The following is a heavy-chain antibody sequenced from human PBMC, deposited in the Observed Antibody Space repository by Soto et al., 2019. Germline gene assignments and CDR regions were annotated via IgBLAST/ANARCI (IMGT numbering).Heavy chain of an antibody. V-gene: IGHV1-3*05. D-gene: IGHD2-21*02. CDR3: ATSIVVVTAIDY. J-gene: IGHJ4*02. Sequence: QVQLVQSGAEEKKPGASVKVSCKASGYTFTSYAMHWVRQAPGHRLEWMGWINAGNGNTKDSQKFQGRVTNTRDTSASTASMELSSLRSEDTAVDYCATSIVVVTAIDYWGQGTLVTVSS. CDR2: INAGNGNT. CDR1: GYTFTSYA.